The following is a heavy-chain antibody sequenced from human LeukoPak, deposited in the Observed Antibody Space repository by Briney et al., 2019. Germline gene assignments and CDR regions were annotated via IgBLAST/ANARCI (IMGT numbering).Heavy chain of an antibody. CDR3: ASPLGYCSSTNCYGDY. CDR2: IFYSGST. J-gene: IGHJ4*02. V-gene: IGHV4-39*01. D-gene: IGHD2-2*01. CDR1: GGSISSSSYY. Sequence: SETLSLTCTVSGGSISSSSYYWGWIRQPPGKGLEWIGSIFYSGSTYYNPSLKSRVTISVDTSKNQLSLKLSSVTAADTAVYYCASPLGYCSSTNCYGDYWGQGTLVTVSS.